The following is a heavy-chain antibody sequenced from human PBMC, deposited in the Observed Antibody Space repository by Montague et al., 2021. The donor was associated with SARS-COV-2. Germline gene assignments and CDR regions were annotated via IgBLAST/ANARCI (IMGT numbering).Heavy chain of an antibody. CDR1: GGSISSSNW. J-gene: IGHJ2*01. CDR3: ARHPQQLVLRYWYFDL. V-gene: IGHV4-4*02. D-gene: IGHD6-13*01. Sequence: SETLSLTCAVSGGSISSSNWWNWVHQSPGKGLEWIGEISHSGRTNYNPSLKSRVTISVDNSKNQFSLNLTSLTAADTALYYCARHPQQLVLRYWYFDLWGRGTLVTVSS. CDR2: ISHSGRT.